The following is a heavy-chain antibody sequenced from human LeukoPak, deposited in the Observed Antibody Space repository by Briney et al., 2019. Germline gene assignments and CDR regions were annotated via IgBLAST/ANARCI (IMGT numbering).Heavy chain of an antibody. Sequence: SGTLSLTCTVSGGSMHNYYWSWIRQPPGKGLEWIGYIHSSGSTKFNPFLKSRVIISLDTSKNQFSLKLSSVTAADTAVYYCARHFREGSPNFDYWGQGTLVIVSS. CDR1: GGSMHNYY. J-gene: IGHJ4*02. CDR3: ARHFREGSPNFDY. V-gene: IGHV4-59*08. CDR2: IHSSGST.